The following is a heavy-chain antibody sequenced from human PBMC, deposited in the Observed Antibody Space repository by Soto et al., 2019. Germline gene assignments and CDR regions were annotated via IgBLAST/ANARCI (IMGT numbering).Heavy chain of an antibody. J-gene: IGHJ3*01. Sequence: EVQLVESGGGLIQPGGCLRLSCAASGFTFSSNDMNWVRQAPGKGLEWVSLIYSSGSTSYADSVKGRFTISRDNSKNTLYLQMSSLRAEDTAVYYCATRPLLPGAPWGQGTMVTVSS. V-gene: IGHV3-53*01. D-gene: IGHD3-22*01. CDR1: GFTFSSND. CDR2: IYSSGST. CDR3: ATRPLLPGAP.